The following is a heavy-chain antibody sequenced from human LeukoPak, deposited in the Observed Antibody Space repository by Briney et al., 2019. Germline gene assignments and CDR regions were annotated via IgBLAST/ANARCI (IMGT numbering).Heavy chain of an antibody. CDR2: ISAYNFRT. D-gene: IGHD2-8*01. Sequence: ASVKVSCKASGYTFTSYGITWVRQAPGQGLEWMGWISAYNFRTGYAQRLQDRVTMTTDTSTSTAYMELRSLRPDDTAVYYCARVKQSQGIVLVVNYFDYWGQGTLVTVPS. CDR1: GYTFTSYG. V-gene: IGHV1-18*01. J-gene: IGHJ4*02. CDR3: ARVKQSQGIVLVVNYFDY.